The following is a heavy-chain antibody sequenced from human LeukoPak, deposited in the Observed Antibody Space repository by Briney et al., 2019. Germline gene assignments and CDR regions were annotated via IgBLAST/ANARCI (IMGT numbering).Heavy chain of an antibody. CDR3: ARASYYYYYMDV. CDR1: GGSFSGYY. Sequence: PSETLSLTCAVYGGSFSGYYWSWIRQPPGKGLEWIGEINHSGSTNYNPSLKSRVTISVDTSKNQFSLKLSSVTAADTAVYYCARASYYYYYMDVWGKGTTVTASS. V-gene: IGHV4-34*01. J-gene: IGHJ6*03. CDR2: INHSGST.